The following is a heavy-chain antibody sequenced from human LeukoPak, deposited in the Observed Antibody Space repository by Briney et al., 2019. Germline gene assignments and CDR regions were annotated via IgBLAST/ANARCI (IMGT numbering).Heavy chain of an antibody. CDR1: GGSFSGYY. V-gene: IGHV4-34*01. J-gene: IGHJ6*02. CDR3: AKDLGYYSSYYYGMDV. D-gene: IGHD4-11*01. Sequence: SETLSLTCAVYGGSFSGYYWSWIRQPPGKGLEWIGEINPGGSINYNPSLKSRITISVDTSKNQFSLRLNSVTAADTAVYYCAKDLGYYSSYYYGMDVWGQGTTVTVSS. CDR2: INPGGSI.